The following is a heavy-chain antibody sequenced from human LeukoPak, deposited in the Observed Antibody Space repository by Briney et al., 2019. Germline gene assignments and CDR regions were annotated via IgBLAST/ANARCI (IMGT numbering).Heavy chain of an antibody. Sequence: PGGSLRLSCAASGFSLSIYDIVWVRQAPGKGLEWIASTGLSSSYIGYADSVKGRFTISRDNGENSVYLQMNSLRAEDTAVYFCARERSYCSGATCSLDLWGQGTLVTVSS. D-gene: IGHD2-15*01. V-gene: IGHV3-21*01. J-gene: IGHJ5*02. CDR2: TGLSSSYI. CDR1: GFSLSIYD. CDR3: ARERSYCSGATCSLDL.